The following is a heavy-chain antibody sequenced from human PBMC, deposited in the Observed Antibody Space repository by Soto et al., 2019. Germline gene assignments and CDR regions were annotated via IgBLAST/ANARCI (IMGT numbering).Heavy chain of an antibody. CDR3: ARDLTGDPNY. CDR1: GYTFTGSS. V-gene: IGHV1-2*02. J-gene: IGHJ4*02. D-gene: IGHD7-27*01. CDR2: INPNSGDT. Sequence: QVQLVQSGAEVKKPGASVNVSCEASGYTFTGSSIHWVRQAPGQGLEWMGYINPNSGDTIFAQKFQGRVTMTRDMSISTAYMELSRVASDDTAVYYCARDLTGDPNYWGQGTLVTVSS.